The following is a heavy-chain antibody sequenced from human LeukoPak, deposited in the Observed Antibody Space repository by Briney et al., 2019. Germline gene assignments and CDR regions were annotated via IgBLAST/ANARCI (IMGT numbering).Heavy chain of an antibody. CDR2: IYPGDSDT. V-gene: IGHV5-51*01. D-gene: IGHD6-13*01. J-gene: IGHJ5*02. CDR3: ARTPIAEAGTGWFDP. CDR1: GYSFTSYW. Sequence: GESLKISCKGSGYSFTSYWIGWVRQVPGKGLEWMGIIYPGDSDTRYSPSFQGQVTISADKSISTAYLQWSSLKASDTAMYYCARTPIAEAGTGWFDPWGQGTWSQSPQ.